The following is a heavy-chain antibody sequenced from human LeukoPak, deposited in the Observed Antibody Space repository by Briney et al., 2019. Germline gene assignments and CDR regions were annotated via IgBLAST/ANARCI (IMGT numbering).Heavy chain of an antibody. CDR1: GGSISSYY. CDR3: ARHVAVSGAIYFDY. Sequence: SETLSLTCTVSGGSISSYYWSWIRQPPGKGLEWIGNIYYSGSTNYNPSLKSRVTISLDTSKNQFSLKLSSVTAADTAVYYCARHVAVSGAIYFDYWGQGTLVTVSS. V-gene: IGHV4-59*08. J-gene: IGHJ4*02. CDR2: IYYSGST. D-gene: IGHD6-19*01.